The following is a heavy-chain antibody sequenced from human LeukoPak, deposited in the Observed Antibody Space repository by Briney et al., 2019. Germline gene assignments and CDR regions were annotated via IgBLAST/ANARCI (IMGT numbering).Heavy chain of an antibody. V-gene: IGHV4-39*01. Sequence: SETLYLTCTVSGGSISSSSYYWGWIRQPPGKGLEWIGSIYYSGSTYYNPSLKSRATISLDTSKNQFSLKLTSVTAADTAVYFCARHHFSSPFDYWGQGTLVTVSS. J-gene: IGHJ4*02. CDR3: ARHHFSSPFDY. CDR2: IYYSGST. CDR1: GGSISSSSYY.